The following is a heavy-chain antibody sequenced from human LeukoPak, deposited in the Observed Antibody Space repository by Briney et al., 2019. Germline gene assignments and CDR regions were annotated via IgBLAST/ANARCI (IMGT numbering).Heavy chain of an antibody. J-gene: IGHJ6*03. D-gene: IGHD2/OR15-2a*01. CDR2: ISWNSGNI. CDR3: AKDAYGGATFFYYMDV. CDR1: GFTLDDYA. V-gene: IGHV3-9*01. Sequence: GGSLRLSCAGSGFTLDDYAMHWVRQTPGKGLEWVSGISWNSGNIAYADFVGGRFTISRDNAKNSLSLQMNSLSDEDTAVYYCAKDAYGGATFFYYMDVWGKGTTVTVSS.